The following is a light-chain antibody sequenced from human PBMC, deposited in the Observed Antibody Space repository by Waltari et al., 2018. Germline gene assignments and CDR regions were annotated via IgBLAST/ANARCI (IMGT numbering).Light chain of an antibody. CDR1: RANIRAGYD. Sequence: QSVLTQPPSVSGAPGHSVTISCTGSRANIRAGYDVHWYQQLPGAAPKLLIYAFSNRPSGVPDRFYGSKSGTSASLAINGLQAEDEAIYYCQSYDSSLSAVFGGGTKVTVL. CDR2: AFS. J-gene: IGLJ3*02. V-gene: IGLV1-40*01. CDR3: QSYDSSLSAV.